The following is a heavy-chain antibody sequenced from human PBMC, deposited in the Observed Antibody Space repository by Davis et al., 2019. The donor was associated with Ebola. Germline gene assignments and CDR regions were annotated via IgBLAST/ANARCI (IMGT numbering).Heavy chain of an antibody. CDR1: GYTFTNYA. CDR3: ARDMDIVVVPAVMGPYYYYYGMDV. J-gene: IGHJ6*02. Sequence: ASVKVSCKTSGYTFTNYAIHWVRQAPGQRLEWMGWINAGNGDTKYSQKFQGRVTMTTDNSTSTAYMELSSLRSEDTAVYYCARDMDIVVVPAVMGPYYYYYGMDVWGQGTTVTVSS. V-gene: IGHV1-3*01. CDR2: INAGNGDT. D-gene: IGHD2-2*03.